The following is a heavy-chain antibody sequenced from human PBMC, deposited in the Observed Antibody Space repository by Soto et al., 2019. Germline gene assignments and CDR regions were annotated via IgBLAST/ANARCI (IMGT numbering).Heavy chain of an antibody. CDR2: IYYIGTT. V-gene: IGHV4-30-4*01. CDR3: SRGSTYYGFLT. Sequence: QVQLQESGPGLVKPSQTLSLTCTVSGDSMGSGDYYWTWIRQPPGKGLEWIGYIYYIGTTFYNPSLGSPRKLPLDPAQDPLLLGLTSVTAADTAVYYCSRGSTYYGFLTWGQGTLVTVSS. D-gene: IGHD3-10*01. J-gene: IGHJ5*02. CDR1: GDSMGSGDYY.